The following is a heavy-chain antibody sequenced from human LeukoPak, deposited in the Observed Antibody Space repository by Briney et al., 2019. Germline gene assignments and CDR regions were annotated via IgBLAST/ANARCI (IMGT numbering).Heavy chain of an antibody. Sequence: SETLSLTCTVSGDAINSDAYYWGWIRQPPGKGLEWIGSIYYSGSALYTPSLKSRVTTSVDTSKNQFSLRLSSVTAADTAIYYCARETVAGVQGYWYFDLWGRGALLTVSS. CDR3: ARETVAGVQGYWYFDL. CDR1: GDAINSDAYY. V-gene: IGHV4-39*02. J-gene: IGHJ2*01. CDR2: IYYSGSA. D-gene: IGHD6-19*01.